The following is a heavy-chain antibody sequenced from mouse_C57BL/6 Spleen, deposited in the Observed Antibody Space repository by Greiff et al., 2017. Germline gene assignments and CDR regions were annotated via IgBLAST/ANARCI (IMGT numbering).Heavy chain of an antibody. J-gene: IGHJ3*01. Sequence: VQLQQSGPGLVKPSQSLSLTCSVTGYSITSGYYWNWIRQFPGNKLEWMGYISYDGSNNYNPSLKNRISITRDTSKNQFFLKLNSVTTEDTATYYCARWGYDEAYWGQGTLVTVSA. V-gene: IGHV3-6*01. CDR1: GYSITSGYY. CDR2: ISYDGSN. CDR3: ARWGYDEAY. D-gene: IGHD2-2*01.